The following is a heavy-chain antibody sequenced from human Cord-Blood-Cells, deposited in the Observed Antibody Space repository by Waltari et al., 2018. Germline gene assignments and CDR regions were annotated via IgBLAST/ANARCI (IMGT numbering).Heavy chain of an antibody. CDR2: IWYDGSNK. CDR3: ARNSGGLDY. D-gene: IGHD3-16*01. J-gene: IGHJ4*02. V-gene: IGHV3-33*01. Sequence: QVQLVESGGGVVQPGRSLRLSCAASGFTFSSYGMHWVRQAPGNGLEWVAVIWYDGSNKYYADSVKGRFTISRDNSKNTLYLQMNSLRAEDTAVYYCARNSGGLDYWGQGTLVTVSS. CDR1: GFTFSSYG.